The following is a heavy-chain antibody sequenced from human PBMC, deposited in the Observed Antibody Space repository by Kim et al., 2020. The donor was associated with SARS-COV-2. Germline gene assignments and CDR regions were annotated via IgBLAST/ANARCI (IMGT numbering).Heavy chain of an antibody. J-gene: IGHJ6*02. CDR1: GGSFSGYY. V-gene: IGHV4-34*01. D-gene: IGHD5-12*01. CDR3: ARVRGGYLYYYGMDV. CDR2: INHSGST. Sequence: SETLSLTCAVYGGSFSGYYWSWIRQPPGKGLEWIGEINHSGSTNYNPSLKSRVTISVDTSKNQFSLKLSSVTAADTAVYYCARVRGGYLYYYGMDVWGQGTTVTVSS.